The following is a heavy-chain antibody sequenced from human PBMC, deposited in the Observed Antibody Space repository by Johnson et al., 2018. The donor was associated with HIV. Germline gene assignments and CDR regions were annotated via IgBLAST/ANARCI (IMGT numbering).Heavy chain of an antibody. CDR3: ARDRVITFGGVIGRGAFDI. CDR2: ISGSGGST. CDR1: GFTFSSYA. J-gene: IGHJ3*02. D-gene: IGHD3-16*02. Sequence: VQLVESGGGLVKPGGSLRLSCAASGFTFSSYAMSWVRQAPGKGLEWVSAISGSGGSTYYADSVKGRFTISRDNSKNTLYLQMNSLRAEDTAVYYCARDRVITFGGVIGRGAFDIWGQGTMVTVSS. V-gene: IGHV3-23*04.